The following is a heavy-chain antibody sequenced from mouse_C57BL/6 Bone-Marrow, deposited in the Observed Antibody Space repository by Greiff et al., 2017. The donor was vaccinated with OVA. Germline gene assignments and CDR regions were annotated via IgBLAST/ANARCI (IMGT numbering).Heavy chain of an antibody. CDR1: GYTFTSYW. J-gene: IGHJ2*01. Sequence: VKLQESGAELVKPGASVKVSCKASGYTFTSYWMHWVKQRPGQGLEWIGRIHPSDNDTNYNQKFKGKATLTVDKSSSTAYMQLSSLTSEDSAVYYCAICYYYGSSYLDYWGQGTTLTVSS. CDR2: IHPSDNDT. CDR3: AICYYYGSSYLDY. V-gene: IGHV1-74*01. D-gene: IGHD1-1*01.